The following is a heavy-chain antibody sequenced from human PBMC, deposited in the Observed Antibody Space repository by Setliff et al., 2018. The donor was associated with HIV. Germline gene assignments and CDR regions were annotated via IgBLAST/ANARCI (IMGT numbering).Heavy chain of an antibody. CDR2: ISHSGTT. CDR3: TRRDVSPLWFGQFDY. D-gene: IGHD3-10*01. J-gene: IGHJ4*02. Sequence: PSETLSLTCAVYGESFSGYYWTWIRQPPGKGLEWIGEISHSGTTNYNPSLKSRVTISVDTSKNQFSLKLNSVTAADTAVYYCTRRDVSPLWFGQFDYWGQGILVTVSS. V-gene: IGHV4-34*01. CDR1: GESFSGYY.